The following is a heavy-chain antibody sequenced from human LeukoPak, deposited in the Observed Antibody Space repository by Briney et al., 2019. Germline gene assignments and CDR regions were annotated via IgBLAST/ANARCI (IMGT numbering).Heavy chain of an antibody. J-gene: IGHJ3*02. CDR3: ARDLVTVTKGFDI. V-gene: IGHV4-59*11. CDR1: DDSFSSHY. D-gene: IGHD4-17*01. Sequence: PSETLSLTCAVSDDSFSSHYWTWIRRPPGKGLEWIGYISYIGSTNYNPSLKSRVTISIDTSKNQFSLKLRSVTAADTAVYYCARDLVTVTKGFDIWGQGTMVSVSS. CDR2: ISYIGST.